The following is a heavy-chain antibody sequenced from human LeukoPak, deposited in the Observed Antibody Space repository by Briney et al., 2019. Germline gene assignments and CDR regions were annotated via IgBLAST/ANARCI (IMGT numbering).Heavy chain of an antibody. CDR1: GYTFTSCY. CDR3: ARGIAVAYDY. D-gene: IGHD6-19*01. J-gene: IGHJ4*02. Sequence: VASVTVSCKASGYTFTSCYMHWVRQAPGQGLEWMGIINPSGGSTTYAQKFQGRVTMTRDTSTSTVYMELSSLRSEDTAVYYCARGIAVAYDYWGQGTLVTVSS. CDR2: INPSGGST. V-gene: IGHV1-46*01.